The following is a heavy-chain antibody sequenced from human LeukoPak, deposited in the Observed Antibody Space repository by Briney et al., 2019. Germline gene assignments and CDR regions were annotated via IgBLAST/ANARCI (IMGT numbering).Heavy chain of an antibody. J-gene: IGHJ4*02. CDR1: GYTFINYG. CDR3: AREESIGSYQFLHDN. V-gene: IGHV1-18*01. CDR2: ISPYNGNT. D-gene: IGHD1-26*01. Sequence: ASVKVSCKASGYTFINYGISWVRQAPGRGLEWMGWISPYNGNTKYLQKFQGRVTMITDTSTSTAYMEVRSLRSDDTAVYYCAREESIGSYQFLHDNWGQGTLVTVSS.